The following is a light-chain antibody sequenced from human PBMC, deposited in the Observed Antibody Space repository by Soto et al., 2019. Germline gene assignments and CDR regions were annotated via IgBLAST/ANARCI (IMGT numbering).Light chain of an antibody. V-gene: IGKV1-5*03. J-gene: IGKJ1*01. Sequence: DIHMTQSPSSLSVSWGDRVTITCRASQTISSWLAWYQQKPGRDPKLLIYKAYTLKSGVQSRFSGSGSGKEFTLTISSLQHDDFATYYCKQYNSYSWTLGQGTKVDI. CDR3: KQYNSYSWT. CDR2: KAY. CDR1: QTISSW.